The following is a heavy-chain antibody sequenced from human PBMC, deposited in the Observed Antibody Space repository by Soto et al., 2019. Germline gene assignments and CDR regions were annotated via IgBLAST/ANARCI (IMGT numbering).Heavy chain of an antibody. CDR1: GYTFTSYY. CDR3: ARYAARRGSHYYYYGMDV. D-gene: IGHD1-26*01. J-gene: IGHJ6*02. CDR2: INPSGGST. V-gene: IGHV1-46*01. Sequence: QVQLVQSGAEVKKPGASVKVSCKASGYTFTSYYMHWVRQAPGQGLEWMGIINPSGGSTSYAQKFQGRVTMTRDTSTSTVYMELSSLRSEDTAVYYCARYAARRGSHYYYYGMDVWGQGTTVTVSS.